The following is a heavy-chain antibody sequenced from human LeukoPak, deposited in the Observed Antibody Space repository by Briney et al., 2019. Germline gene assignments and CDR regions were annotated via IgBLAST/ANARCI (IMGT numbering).Heavy chain of an antibody. CDR1: GFTFSSYT. J-gene: IGHJ6*02. Sequence: PGRSLRLSCAASGFTFSSYTMHWVRQAPGKGLEWVAVISYDGSNKYYADSVKGRFTISRDNSKNTLYLQMNSLRAEGTAVYYCARGLHYYYYGMDVWGQGTTVTVSS. D-gene: IGHD3-10*01. CDR3: ARGLHYYYYGMDV. V-gene: IGHV3-30-3*01. CDR2: ISYDGSNK.